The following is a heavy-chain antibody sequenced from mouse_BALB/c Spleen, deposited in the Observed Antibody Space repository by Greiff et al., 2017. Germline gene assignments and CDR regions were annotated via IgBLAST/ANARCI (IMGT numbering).Heavy chain of an antibody. V-gene: IGHV1S16*01. CDR1: SYR. J-gene: IGHJ2*01. CDR3: TIGDDYDVDYFDY. Sequence: SYRMHWVKLRPGQGFEWIGELNPSNGGTNYNEKFKRKATLTVDKSSSTAYMQLSSLTSEDSAVYYCTIGDDYDVDYFDYWGQGTTLTVSS. D-gene: IGHD2-4*01. CDR2: LNPSNGGT.